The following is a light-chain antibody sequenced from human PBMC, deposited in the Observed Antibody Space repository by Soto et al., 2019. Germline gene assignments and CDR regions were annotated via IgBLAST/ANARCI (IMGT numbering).Light chain of an antibody. V-gene: IGKV3-11*02. J-gene: IGKJ4*01. CDR2: DTS. Sequence: EIVLTQSPVTLSLSPGVTATLSCRASESVVRYLAWYQQKPGQAPRLLMYDTSKRATGIPARFSGSGYGRDFTLTISSLEPEDFAVYYCQQRSNWPLTFGGGTKVEIK. CDR3: QQRSNWPLT. CDR1: ESVVRY.